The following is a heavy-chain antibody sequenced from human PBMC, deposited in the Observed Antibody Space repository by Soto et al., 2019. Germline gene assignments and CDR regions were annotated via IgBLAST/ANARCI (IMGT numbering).Heavy chain of an antibody. CDR3: ARSNYYDSSGPRPHYYYGMDV. CDR2: IWYDGSNK. J-gene: IGHJ6*02. D-gene: IGHD3-22*01. Sequence: QVQLVESGGGVVQPGRSLRLSCAASGFTFSSYGMHWVRQAPGKGLEWVAVIWYDGSNKYYADSVKGRFTISRDNSKNTLYLQMNSLRAEDTAVYYCARSNYYDSSGPRPHYYYGMDVWGQGTKVTVSS. V-gene: IGHV3-33*01. CDR1: GFTFSSYG.